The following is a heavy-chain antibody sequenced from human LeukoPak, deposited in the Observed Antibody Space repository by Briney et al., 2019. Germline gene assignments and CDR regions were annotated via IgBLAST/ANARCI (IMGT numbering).Heavy chain of an antibody. CDR1: GGSFSGYY. Sequence: SETLSLTCAVYGGSFSGYYWSWIRQPPGNGLEWIGEINHSGSTNYNPSLKSRVTISVDTSKNQFSLKLSSVTAADTAVYYCAKDLDYYDSSGYYPDYWGQGALVTVSS. CDR2: INHSGST. V-gene: IGHV4-34*01. J-gene: IGHJ4*02. CDR3: AKDLDYYDSSGYYPDY. D-gene: IGHD3-22*01.